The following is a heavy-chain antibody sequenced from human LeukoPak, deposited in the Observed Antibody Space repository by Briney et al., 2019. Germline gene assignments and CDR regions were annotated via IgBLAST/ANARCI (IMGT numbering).Heavy chain of an antibody. CDR3: ASSRRGIVVVPAAIPFDY. J-gene: IGHJ4*02. V-gene: IGHV4-31*03. CDR2: IYYSGST. CDR1: GGSISSGGYY. Sequence: SETLSLTCTVSGGSISSGGYYWSWIRQHPGKGLEWIGYIYYSGSTYYNPSLKSRVTISVDTSKNQFSLKLSSVTAADTAVYYCASSRRGIVVVPAAIPFDYWGQGTLVTVSS. D-gene: IGHD2-2*01.